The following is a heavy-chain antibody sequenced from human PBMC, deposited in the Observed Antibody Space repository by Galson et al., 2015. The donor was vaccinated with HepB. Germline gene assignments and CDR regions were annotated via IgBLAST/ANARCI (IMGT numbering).Heavy chain of an antibody. J-gene: IGHJ5*01. D-gene: IGHD2/OR15-2a*01. CDR3: ATDIVLLINISDS. Sequence: SLRLSCAASGFTFSSSAMNWVRQAPGKGLEWVSIISGGGSSTYYADSVKGRFTVSRDNSKNTLYLQMNSLRAEDTAVYYCATDIVLLINISDSWGQGTLVAVSS. CDR2: ISGGGSST. V-gene: IGHV3-23*01. CDR1: GFTFSSSA.